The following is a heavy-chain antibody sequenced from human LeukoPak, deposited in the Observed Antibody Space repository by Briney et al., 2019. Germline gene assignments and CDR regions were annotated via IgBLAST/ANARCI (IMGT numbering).Heavy chain of an antibody. CDR2: INSDGSST. CDR1: GFTFSSYW. CDR3: ARECSGGSCYRAFDI. D-gene: IGHD2-15*01. J-gene: IGHJ3*02. V-gene: IGHV3-74*01. Sequence: QPGGSLRLSCAASGFTFSSYWMHWVRQAPGKGLVWVSRINSDGSSTSYADSVKGRFTISRDNAKNSLYLQMNSLRAEDTAVYYCARECSGGSCYRAFDIWGQGTMVTVSS.